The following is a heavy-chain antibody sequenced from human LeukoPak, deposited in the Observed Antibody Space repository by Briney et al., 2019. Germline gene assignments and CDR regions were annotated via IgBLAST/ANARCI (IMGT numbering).Heavy chain of an antibody. CDR3: ARRAVADYYYYNMDV. CDR2: TNPNSGNT. V-gene: IGHV1-8*03. J-gene: IGHJ6*03. Sequence: ASVKVSCKASGYTFTSYDINWVRQATGQGLEWMGWTNPNSGNTGYAQKFQGRVTITRNTSISTAYMELSSLRSEDTAVYYCARRAVADYYYYNMDVWGKGTTVTVSS. CDR1: GYTFTSYD. D-gene: IGHD6-19*01.